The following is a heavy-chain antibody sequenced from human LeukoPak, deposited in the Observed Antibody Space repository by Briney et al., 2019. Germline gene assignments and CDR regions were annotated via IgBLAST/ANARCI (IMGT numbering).Heavy chain of an antibody. CDR3: AREGRYRYGYNEYHSYMDI. Sequence: PSETLSLTCTVSGGSISSYYWSWIRQPPGKGLEWIGYIYYSGSTNYNPFLKSRVTISVDTSKNQFSLKLSSVTAAETAVYYCAREGRYRYGYNEYHSYMDIWGKGTTVTVSS. D-gene: IGHD5-24*01. CDR1: GGSISSYY. CDR2: IYYSGST. J-gene: IGHJ6*03. V-gene: IGHV4-59*01.